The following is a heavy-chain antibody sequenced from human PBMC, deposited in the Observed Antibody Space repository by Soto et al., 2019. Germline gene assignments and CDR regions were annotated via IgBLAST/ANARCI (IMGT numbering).Heavy chain of an antibody. J-gene: IGHJ3*02. D-gene: IGHD5-18*01. CDR3: ARLDTAMNAFDI. Sequence: GGSMRISCAASGFTFSSYSMNWVRQAPGKGLEWVSSISSSSSYIYYADSVKGRFTISRDNAKNSLYLQMNSLRAEDTAVYYCARLDTAMNAFDIWGQGTMVTVSS. V-gene: IGHV3-21*01. CDR1: GFTFSSYS. CDR2: ISSSSSYI.